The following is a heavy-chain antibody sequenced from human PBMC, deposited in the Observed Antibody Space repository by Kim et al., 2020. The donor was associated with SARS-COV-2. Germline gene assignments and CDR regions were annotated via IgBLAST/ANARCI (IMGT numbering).Heavy chain of an antibody. D-gene: IGHD3-3*01. Sequence: ASVKVSCKASGYTFTSYDINWVRQATGQGLEWMGWMNPNSGNTGYAQKFQGRVTMTRNNSISTAYMELSSLRSEDTAVYYCARGKSITIFGVVITPWWFDPWGQGAQGPVSS. CDR1: GYTFTSYD. CDR2: MNPNSGNT. J-gene: IGHJ5*02. CDR3: ARGKSITIFGVVITPWWFDP. V-gene: IGHV1-8*01.